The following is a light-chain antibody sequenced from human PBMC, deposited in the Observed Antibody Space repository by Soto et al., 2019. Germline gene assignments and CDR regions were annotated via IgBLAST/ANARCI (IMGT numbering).Light chain of an antibody. J-gene: IGKJ2*01. CDR3: HQYNDWPVYT. Sequence: EIEMTQYPANPSVSPGGRATLSCRASQTVHSNLAWYQHKSGQAPRLLIYAAATRATGIPARISGSGSGTEFTLTISSLQSEDSAVYFCHQYNDWPVYTFGPGTKVEI. CDR1: QTVHSN. V-gene: IGKV3-15*01. CDR2: AAA.